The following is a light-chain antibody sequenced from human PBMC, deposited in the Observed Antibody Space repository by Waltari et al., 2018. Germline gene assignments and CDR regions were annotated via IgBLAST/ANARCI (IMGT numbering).Light chain of an antibody. Sequence: DIQMTQSPSSLSASVGDRVTITCRASQSISSFLNWYQHKPGKVPKLLIYGASTLQGGVPTRFSGSESGTDFTLTISSLHPEDFATYYCQQSYSSPQTFGQGTQVELK. J-gene: IGKJ1*01. CDR1: QSISSF. V-gene: IGKV1-39*01. CDR2: GAS. CDR3: QQSYSSPQT.